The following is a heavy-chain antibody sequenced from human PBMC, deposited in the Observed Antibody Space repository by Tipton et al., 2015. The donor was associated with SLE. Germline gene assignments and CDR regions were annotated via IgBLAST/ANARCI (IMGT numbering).Heavy chain of an antibody. Sequence: SLRLSCAASGFTVSSNYMSWVRQAPGKGLEWVSVIYSGGSTYYADSVKGRFIISRDNSKNTLYLQMNSLRAEDTAVYYCASGDIVATYYFDYWGQGTLVTVSS. J-gene: IGHJ4*02. CDR3: ASGDIVATYYFDY. D-gene: IGHD5-12*01. CDR1: GFTVSSNY. V-gene: IGHV3-53*05. CDR2: IYSGGST.